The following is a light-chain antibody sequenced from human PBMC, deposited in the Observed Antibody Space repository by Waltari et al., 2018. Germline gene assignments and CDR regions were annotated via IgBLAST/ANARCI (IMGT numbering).Light chain of an antibody. Sequence: QSALTQPASVSGSPGQSITISCTGTNSDVGGYIFASWYQVHPGKVPKLIIYEVNLRPLGCSNRSSCSKSGNTASLTISGLQAEDEADFYCSSYASSGTLVFGSGTKVTVL. V-gene: IGLV2-14*01. J-gene: IGLJ1*01. CDR1: NSDVGGYIF. CDR3: SSYASSGTLV. CDR2: EVN.